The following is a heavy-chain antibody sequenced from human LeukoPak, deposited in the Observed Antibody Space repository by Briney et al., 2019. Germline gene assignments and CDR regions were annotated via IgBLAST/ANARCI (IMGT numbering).Heavy chain of an antibody. Sequence: SVTVSCKASGGTFSSYAISWVRQAPGQGLEWMGGIIPIFGTANYAQKFQGRVTITADEPTSTAYMELSSLRSEDTAVYYCATSRRSGGSYLNDAFDIWGQGTMVTVSS. CDR3: ATSRRSGGSYLNDAFDI. CDR1: GGTFSSYA. D-gene: IGHD1-26*01. J-gene: IGHJ3*02. CDR2: IIPIFGTA. V-gene: IGHV1-69*01.